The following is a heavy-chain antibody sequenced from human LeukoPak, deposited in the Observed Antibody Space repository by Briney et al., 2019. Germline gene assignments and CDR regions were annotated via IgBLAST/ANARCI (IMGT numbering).Heavy chain of an antibody. CDR1: GGSLSGYY. CDR3: ARPGRGGDWSDAFDI. CDR2: INHSGST. J-gene: IGHJ3*02. Sequence: ETLSLTCAVYGGSLSGYYWSWIRQPPGKGLEWIGEINHSGSTNYNPSLKSRVTISVDTSKNQFSLKLSSVTAADTAVYYCARPGRGGDWSDAFDIWGQGTMVTVSS. V-gene: IGHV4-34*01. D-gene: IGHD2-21*02.